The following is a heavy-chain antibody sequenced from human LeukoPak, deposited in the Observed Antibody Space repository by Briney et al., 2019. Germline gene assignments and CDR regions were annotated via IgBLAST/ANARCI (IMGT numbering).Heavy chain of an antibody. J-gene: IGHJ4*02. CDR1: GGAFSNHA. V-gene: IGHV1-69*06. Sequence: ASVKVSCKASGGAFSNHAISWVRQAPGQGLEWMGGVIPFFHTVNYAQKFQGRVTITADKSTITVYMELSSLRSEDTAVYYCARDYSELLYPRYFDFWGQGTLVTVSS. CDR2: VIPFFHTV. CDR3: ARDYSELLYPRYFDF. D-gene: IGHD2-2*02.